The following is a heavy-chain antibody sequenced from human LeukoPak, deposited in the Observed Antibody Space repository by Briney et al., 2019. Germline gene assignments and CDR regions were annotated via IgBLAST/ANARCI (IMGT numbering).Heavy chain of an antibody. Sequence: GGSLRLSCAASGFTFSSYSMNWVRQAPGKGLEWVSTISSSSSYIYYADSVKGRFTISRDNAKNSLYLQMNSLRAEDTAVYYCARGGSSTILNYFDYWGQGTLVTVSS. D-gene: IGHD2-2*01. J-gene: IGHJ4*02. CDR2: ISSSSSYI. V-gene: IGHV3-21*01. CDR1: GFTFSSYS. CDR3: ARGGSSTILNYFDY.